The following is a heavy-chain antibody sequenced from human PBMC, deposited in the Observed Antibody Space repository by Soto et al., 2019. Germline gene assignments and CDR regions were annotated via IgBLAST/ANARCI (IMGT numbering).Heavy chain of an antibody. V-gene: IGHV2-5*01. D-gene: IGHD4-17*01. CDR2: IYWNDDE. CDR1: GFSLNTGGKG. CDR3: AHRGYGDYPRDNWFDP. J-gene: IGHJ5*02. Sequence: QITLKESGPTLVRPTQTLTLTRTFSGFSLNTGGKGVGWIRQPPGKALEWLALIYWNDDERYSPSLKSRLTITKDTSKNQVVLTMTNMDPVDTATYYCAHRGYGDYPRDNWFDPWGQGTQVTVSS.